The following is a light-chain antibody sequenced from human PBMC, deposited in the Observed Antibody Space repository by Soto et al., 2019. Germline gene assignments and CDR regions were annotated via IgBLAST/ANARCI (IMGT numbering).Light chain of an antibody. V-gene: IGKV1-6*01. J-gene: IGKJ1*01. CDR2: AAS. CDR1: QVIGND. CDR3: EQYGSSPRT. Sequence: AIQMTQSPSSLSASVGDRVTISCLSSQVIGNDLAWYQQKPGKAPRLLIFAASNLQSGVPSRFSGSGSGTDFTLTISRLEPEDFAVYYCEQYGSSPRTFGQGTKVDI.